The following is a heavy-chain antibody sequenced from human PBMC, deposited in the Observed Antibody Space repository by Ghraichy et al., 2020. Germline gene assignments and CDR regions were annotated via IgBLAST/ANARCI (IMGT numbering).Heavy chain of an antibody. J-gene: IGHJ1*01. CDR2: INHSGST. CDR1: GGSFSGYY. D-gene: IGHD2-15*01. Sequence: SQTLSLTCAVYGGSFSGYYWSWIRQPPGKGLEWIGEINHSGSTNYNPSLKSRVTISVDTSKNQFSLKLSSVTAADTAVYYCARHTIVVVVAATIEYFQHWGQGTLVTVSS. CDR3: ARHTIVVVVAATIEYFQH. V-gene: IGHV4-34*01.